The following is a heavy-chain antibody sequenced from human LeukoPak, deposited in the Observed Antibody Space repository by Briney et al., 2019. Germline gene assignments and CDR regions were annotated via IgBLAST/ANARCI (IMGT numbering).Heavy chain of an antibody. V-gene: IGHV2-5*01. CDR1: GFSLRSTGVG. Sequence: SGPTLVKPTQTLTLTCTFSGFSLRSTGVGVAWIRQPPGKALEWLAVTYWNNDKSYSPSLKSRLTISKDTSKNQVVLIITNMDPVDTATYYCAHKGRGSGSYTMWGQGTLVTVSS. J-gene: IGHJ4*02. CDR2: TYWNNDK. CDR3: AHKGRGSGSYTM. D-gene: IGHD3-10*01.